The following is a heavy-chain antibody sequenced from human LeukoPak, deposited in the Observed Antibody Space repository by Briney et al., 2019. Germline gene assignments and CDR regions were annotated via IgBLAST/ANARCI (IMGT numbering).Heavy chain of an antibody. CDR3: AGKAAAYYFVY. CDR1: GFSFSTYG. CDR2: MQYDGSEE. V-gene: IGHV3-30*02. D-gene: IGHD2-2*01. J-gene: IGHJ4*02. Sequence: PGGSLRLSCAASGFSFSTYGMHWVRQAPGKGLEWVTFMQYDGSEEYYADSVKGRFTISRDNSKNTLYLQMDSLRGDDTAVYYCAGKAAAYYFVYWGQGTLVTVSS.